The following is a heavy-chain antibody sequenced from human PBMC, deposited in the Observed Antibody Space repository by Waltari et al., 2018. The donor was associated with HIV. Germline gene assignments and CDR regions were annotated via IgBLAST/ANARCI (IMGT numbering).Heavy chain of an antibody. CDR2: ISSSSSYI. V-gene: IGHV3-21*01. Sequence: EVQLVESGGGLVKPGGSLRLSCAASGFTFRSYSMHWFRQAPGKGLEWVSSISSSSSYIYYADSVKGRFTISRDNAKNSLYLQMNSLRAEDTAVYYCARDAGSGSYYDYWGQGTLVTVSS. D-gene: IGHD3-10*01. CDR3: ARDAGSGSYYDY. J-gene: IGHJ4*02. CDR1: GFTFRSYS.